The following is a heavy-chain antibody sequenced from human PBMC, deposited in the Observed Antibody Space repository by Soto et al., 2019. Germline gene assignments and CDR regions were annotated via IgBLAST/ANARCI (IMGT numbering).Heavy chain of an antibody. V-gene: IGHV3-66*01. D-gene: IGHD6-6*01. CDR1: GFTVSSNY. J-gene: IGHJ6*03. Sequence: GGSLRLSCAASGFTVSSNYMSWVRQAPGKGLEWVSVIYSGGSTYYADSVKGRFTISRDNSKNTLYLQMNSLRAEDTAVYYCASNGLSWAIAASPVYYYYYMDVWGKGTTVTVS. CDR3: ASNGLSWAIAASPVYYYYYMDV. CDR2: IYSGGST.